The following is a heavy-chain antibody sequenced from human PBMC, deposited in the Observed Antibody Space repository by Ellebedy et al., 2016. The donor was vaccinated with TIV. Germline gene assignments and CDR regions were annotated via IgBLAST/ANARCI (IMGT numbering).Heavy chain of an antibody. D-gene: IGHD6-19*01. J-gene: IGHJ4*02. CDR3: AAGYSGGLYGIDY. CDR2: ITSSSSNI. Sequence: GESLKISCAASGFTFSSYSMFWVRQAPGKGLEWVSYITSSSSNIYNADSVKCRFTISRDNAKNSLYLQMNSLRDEDTAVYYCAAGYSGGLYGIDYWGQGTLVIVSS. CDR1: GFTFSSYS. V-gene: IGHV3-48*02.